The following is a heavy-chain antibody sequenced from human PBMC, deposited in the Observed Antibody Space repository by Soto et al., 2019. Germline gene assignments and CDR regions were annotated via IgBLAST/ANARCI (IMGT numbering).Heavy chain of an antibody. CDR1: GASSSNYY. Sequence: SETLSLTCAFYGASSSNYYWSWIRQSPGKGLEWIGEINQSGITNYNPSLKSRVTISIDTSKSQFSLKLSSVTAADTAAYYCAGFNYYGSGSSLSPPPSPHYYYYYGMDVWGQGTTVTVSS. D-gene: IGHD3-10*01. J-gene: IGHJ6*02. CDR2: INQSGIT. CDR3: AGFNYYGSGSSLSPPPSPHYYYYYGMDV. V-gene: IGHV4-34*01.